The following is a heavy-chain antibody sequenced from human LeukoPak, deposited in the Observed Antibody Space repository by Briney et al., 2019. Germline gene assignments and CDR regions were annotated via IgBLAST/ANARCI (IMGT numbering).Heavy chain of an antibody. CDR3: ARGRIIRGYFDY. CDR2: INWNGGST. D-gene: IGHD2/OR15-2a*01. J-gene: IGHJ4*02. CDR1: GFTLGEYA. V-gene: IGHV3-20*04. Sequence: VGSLRLSRTVSGFTLGEYAMSWVSQAPGKGMEWVSGINWNGGSTGYAYSVKGRFTISRGNAKNSLYLQMNSLSAEDTALYYCARGRIIRGYFDYWGQGTLVTVSS.